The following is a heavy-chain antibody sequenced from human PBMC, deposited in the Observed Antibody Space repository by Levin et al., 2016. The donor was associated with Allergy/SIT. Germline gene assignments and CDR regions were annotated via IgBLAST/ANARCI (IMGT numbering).Heavy chain of an antibody. CDR3: AKDPFYDSSGYWLY. D-gene: IGHD3-22*01. CDR2: ISGSGGST. J-gene: IGHJ4*02. Sequence: WIRQPPGKGLEWVSVISGSGGSTYYADSVKGRFTISRDNSKNTLYLQMNSLRAEDTAVYYCAKDPFYDSSGYWLYWGQGTLVTVSS. V-gene: IGHV3-23*01.